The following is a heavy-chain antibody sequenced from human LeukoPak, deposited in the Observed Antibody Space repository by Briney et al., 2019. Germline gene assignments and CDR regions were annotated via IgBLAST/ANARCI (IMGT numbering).Heavy chain of an antibody. CDR2: IFYTGTT. D-gene: IGHD2-15*01. CDR1: GGSISSFY. CDR3: ARRTTPRRGEFDY. V-gene: IGHV4-59*08. Sequence: KSSETLSLTCTVSGGSISSFYWSWIRQPPGEGLEYIGYIFYTGTTNCNPSLESRVTISVDTSKNQFSLTLRSVTAADTAVYYCARRTTPRRGEFDYWGQGTLVTVSS. J-gene: IGHJ4*02.